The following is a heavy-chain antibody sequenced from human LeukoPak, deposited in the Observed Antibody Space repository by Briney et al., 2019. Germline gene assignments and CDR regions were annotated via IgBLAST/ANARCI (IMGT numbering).Heavy chain of an antibody. CDR2: INGNGDMI. CDR1: GVTFSSCA. CDR3: AKWGAQSGSYRVLDY. Sequence: GGSLRLSCEASGVTFSSCAMSWVRQAPGEGLEWVSAINGNGDMIYYADAVKGRFTISRDDSRNTLYLQMDSLRAGDTAVYYCAKWGAQSGSYRVLDYWGQGTLVTVSS. V-gene: IGHV3-23*01. J-gene: IGHJ4*02. D-gene: IGHD1-26*01.